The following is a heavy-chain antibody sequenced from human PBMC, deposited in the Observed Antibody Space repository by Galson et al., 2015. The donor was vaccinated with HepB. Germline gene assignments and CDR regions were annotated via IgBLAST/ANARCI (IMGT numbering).Heavy chain of an antibody. CDR1: GFTFSSYD. V-gene: IGHV3-13*04. Sequence: SLRLSCAASGFTFSSYDMHWVRQATGKGLEWVSAIGTAGDTYYPGSVKGRFTISRENAKNSLYLQMNSLRAGDTAVYYCARATHEGHFDYWGQGTLVTVSS. J-gene: IGHJ4*02. CDR2: IGTAGDT. CDR3: ARATHEGHFDY.